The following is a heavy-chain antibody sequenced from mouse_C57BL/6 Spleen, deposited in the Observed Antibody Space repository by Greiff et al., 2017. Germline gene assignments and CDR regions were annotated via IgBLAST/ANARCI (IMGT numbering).Heavy chain of an antibody. CDR1: GYTFTSYT. V-gene: IGHV1-4*01. CDR2: INPSSGYT. Sequence: VQRVESGAELARPGASVKMSCKASGYTFTSYTMHWVKQRPGQGLEWIGYINPSSGYTKYNQKFKDKATLTADKSSSTAYMQLSSLTSEDSAVYYCANFYYGRSSDFDYWGQGTTLTVSS. D-gene: IGHD1-1*01. CDR3: ANFYYGRSSDFDY. J-gene: IGHJ2*01.